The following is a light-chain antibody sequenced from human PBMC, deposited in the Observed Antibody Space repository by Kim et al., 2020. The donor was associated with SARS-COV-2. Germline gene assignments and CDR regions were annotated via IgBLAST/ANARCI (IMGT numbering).Light chain of an antibody. CDR2: GKN. CDR3: NSRDSSGNHVV. J-gene: IGLJ2*01. Sequence: SSELTQDPAVSVALGQTVRITCQGDSLRSYYASWYQQKPGQAPVLVIYGKNNRPSGIPDRSSGSSSGNTASLTITGAQAEDEADYYCNSRDSSGNHVVFGGGTQLTVL. CDR1: SLRSYY. V-gene: IGLV3-19*01.